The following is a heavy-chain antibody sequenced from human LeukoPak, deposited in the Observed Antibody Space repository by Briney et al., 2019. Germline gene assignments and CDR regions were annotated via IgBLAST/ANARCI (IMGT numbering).Heavy chain of an antibody. CDR2: IYSGGST. J-gene: IGHJ3*02. D-gene: IGHD3-22*01. CDR1: GFTVSSNY. CDR3: VRYYDSSGYYPGAFDI. Sequence: GGSLRLSCAASGFTVSSNYMNWVRQDPGKGLEWVSVIYSGGSTYYADSVKGRFTISRDNSKNTLYLQMNGLRAEDTAVYYCVRYYDSSGYYPGAFDIWGQGTMVTVSS. V-gene: IGHV3-53*01.